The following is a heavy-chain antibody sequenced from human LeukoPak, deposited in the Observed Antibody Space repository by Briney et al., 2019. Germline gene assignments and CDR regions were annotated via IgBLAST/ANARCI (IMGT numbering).Heavy chain of an antibody. CDR3: AKDPGSGSFDY. CDR2: IRDDGSNK. J-gene: IGHJ4*02. Sequence: PGGSLRLSCAASGFTFSSYGMHWVRQAPGTGREGVAFIRDDGSNKYYADSVKGRFTISRDNSKNTLYLQMDSLRAEDTAVYYCAKDPGSGSFDYWGQGTLVTVSS. D-gene: IGHD1-26*01. CDR1: GFTFSSYG. V-gene: IGHV3-30*02.